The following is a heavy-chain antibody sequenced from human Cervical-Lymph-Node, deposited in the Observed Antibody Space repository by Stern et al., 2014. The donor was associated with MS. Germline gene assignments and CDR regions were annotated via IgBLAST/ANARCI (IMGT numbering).Heavy chain of an antibody. D-gene: IGHD3-16*02. CDR1: GFPFDDCA. J-gene: IGHJ4*02. CDR2: ISWNSNNI. V-gene: IGHV3-9*01. Sequence: VQLLQSGGGSVPPGRSLRLSCAASGFPFDDCAMHWVRPAPGKGLEWVSGISWNSNNIGYADSVRGRFTISRDNAKNSLYLQMNGLRPEDTALYYCAKDISERHYYFDSWGEGTLVTVSS. CDR3: AKDISERHYYFDS.